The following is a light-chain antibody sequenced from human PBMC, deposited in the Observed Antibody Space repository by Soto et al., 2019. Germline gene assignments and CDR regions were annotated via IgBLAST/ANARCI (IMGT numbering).Light chain of an antibody. CDR1: SSNIGAGYD. V-gene: IGLV1-40*01. CDR2: GNS. CDR3: QSYDSSPSGSRV. J-gene: IGLJ1*01. Sequence: QSVLTQRPSVSGAPGQRVTISCTGSSSNIGAGYDVHWYQQLPGTAPKLLIYGNSNRPSGVPDRFSGSKSGTSASLAITGLQAEDEADYYCQSYDSSPSGSRVFGTGTKLTVL.